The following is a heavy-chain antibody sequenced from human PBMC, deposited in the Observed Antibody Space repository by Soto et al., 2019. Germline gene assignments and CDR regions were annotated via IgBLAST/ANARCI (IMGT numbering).Heavy chain of an antibody. V-gene: IGHV4-59*08. Sequence: SETLSLTCTVSGGSISSYYWSWIRQPPGKGLEWIGYIFYSGSTNYNPSLKSRVTISVDTSKNQFSLKLTSVTAADTALYYCARRYGWLYFDYWGQGSLVTVSS. CDR3: ARRYGWLYFDY. CDR1: GGSISSYY. D-gene: IGHD3-10*01. J-gene: IGHJ4*02. CDR2: IFYSGST.